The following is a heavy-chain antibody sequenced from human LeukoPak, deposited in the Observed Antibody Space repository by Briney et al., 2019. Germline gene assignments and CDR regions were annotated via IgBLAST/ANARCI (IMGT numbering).Heavy chain of an antibody. CDR2: IWYDGSNK. CDR3: ARESTTMVRGVIQH. D-gene: IGHD3-10*01. J-gene: IGHJ1*01. Sequence: GGSLRLSYAASGFTFSSYGMHWVRQAPGKGLEWVAVIWYDGSNKYYADPVKGRFTISRDNSKNTLYLQMNSLRAEDTAVYYCARESTTMVRGVIQHWGQGTLVTVSS. CDR1: GFTFSSYG. V-gene: IGHV3-33*01.